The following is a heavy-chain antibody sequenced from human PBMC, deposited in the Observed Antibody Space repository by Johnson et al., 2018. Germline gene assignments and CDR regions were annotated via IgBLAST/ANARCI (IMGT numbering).Heavy chain of an antibody. CDR2: INSNGDTT. CDR3: ARWSVIGIGGYYYGLGV. V-gene: IGHV3-20*04. J-gene: IGHJ6*02. CDR1: GFTFHDYG. Sequence: EVQLLEAGGGVFRPGDSLRLSCAASGFTFHDYGMTWVRQAPGVGLEWVSEINSNGDTTGSADYVKGRLHMFIDNAKHSLYLQMNRLTAEDTAVDYCARWSVIGIGGYYYGLGVWGQGTTVIVSS. D-gene: IGHD2-21*01.